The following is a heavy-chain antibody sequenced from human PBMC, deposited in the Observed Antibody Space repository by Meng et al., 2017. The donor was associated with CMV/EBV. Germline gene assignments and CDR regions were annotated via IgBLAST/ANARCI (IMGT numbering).Heavy chain of an antibody. D-gene: IGHD2-21*01. CDR2: ISSSGSTI. J-gene: IGHJ4*02. CDR3: ARGVGGFWDYCGGDCYSYY. CDR1: GFTFSSYE. V-gene: IGHV3-48*03. Sequence: GESLKISCAASGFTFSSYEMNWVRQAPGKGLEWVSYISSSGSTIYYADSVKGRFTISRDNAKNSLYLQMNSLRAEDTAVYYCARGVGGFWDYCGGDCYSYYWGQGTLVTVS.